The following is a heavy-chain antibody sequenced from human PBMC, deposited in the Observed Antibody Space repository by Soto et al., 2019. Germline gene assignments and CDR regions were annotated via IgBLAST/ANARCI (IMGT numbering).Heavy chain of an antibody. V-gene: IGHV3-21*01. CDR1: GFTFSSYS. Sequence: EVQLVESGGGLVKPGGSLRLSCAASGFTFSSYSMNWVRQAPGKGLEWXSSISSSSSYIYYADSVKGRFTISRENAKXXXXXXXXXXXXXXXXXXXXXXXXXXXXXXXXXFDIWGQGTMVTVSS. CDR2: ISSSSSYI. J-gene: IGHJ3*02. CDR3: XXXXXXXXXXXXXFDI.